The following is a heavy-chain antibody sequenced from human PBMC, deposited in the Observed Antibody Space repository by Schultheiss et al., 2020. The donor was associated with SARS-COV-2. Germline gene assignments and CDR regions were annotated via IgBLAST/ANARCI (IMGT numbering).Heavy chain of an antibody. Sequence: GGSLRLSCAASGFTFSNAWMSWVRQAPGKGLEWVSSISSSSSYIYYADSVKGRFTISRDNAKNSLYLQMNSLRDEDTAVYYCARDLGDGYNWRSDYWGQGTLVTVSS. CDR2: ISSSSSYI. CDR3: ARDLGDGYNWRSDY. CDR1: GFTFSNAW. D-gene: IGHD5-24*01. V-gene: IGHV3-21*01. J-gene: IGHJ4*02.